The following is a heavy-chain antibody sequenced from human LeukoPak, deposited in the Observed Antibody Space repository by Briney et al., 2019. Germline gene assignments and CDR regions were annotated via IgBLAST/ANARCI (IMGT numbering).Heavy chain of an antibody. J-gene: IGHJ4*02. Sequence: GGSLRLSCAASGFTFSSYGMHWVRQAPGKGLEWVAFIRYDGSNKYYADSVEGRFTISRDNSKNTLYLQMNSLRAEDTAVYYCAKDLVVVAATGYRFDYWGQGTLVTVSS. CDR2: IRYDGSNK. D-gene: IGHD2-15*01. V-gene: IGHV3-30*02. CDR3: AKDLVVVAATGYRFDY. CDR1: GFTFSSYG.